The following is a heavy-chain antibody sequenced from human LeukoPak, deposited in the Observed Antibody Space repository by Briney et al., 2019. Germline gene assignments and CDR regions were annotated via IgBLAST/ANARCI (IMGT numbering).Heavy chain of an antibody. J-gene: IGHJ4*02. Sequence: PSETLSLTCTVSGGFITSNYWSWIRQPPGKELEWIGYIYYSGSTNYNPSLKSRVTISVDSSKNQFSLKLSSVTAADTAVYYCATTFMVRGFVGYFDYWGQGTLVTVSS. D-gene: IGHD3-10*01. V-gene: IGHV4-59*01. CDR3: ATTFMVRGFVGYFDY. CDR1: GGFITSNY. CDR2: IYYSGST.